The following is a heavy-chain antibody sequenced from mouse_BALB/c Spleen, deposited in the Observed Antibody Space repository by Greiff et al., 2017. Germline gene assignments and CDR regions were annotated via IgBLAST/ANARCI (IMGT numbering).Heavy chain of an antibody. CDR1: GYTFTSYT. CDR3: ARAGTTATNYFDY. V-gene: IGHV1-4*02. J-gene: IGHJ2*01. Sequence: QVQLQQSAAELARPGASVKMSCKASGYTFTSYTMHWVKQRPGQGLEWIGYINPSSGYTEYNQKFKDKTTLTADKSSSTAYMQLSSLTSEDSAVYYCARAGTTATNYFDYWGQGTTLTVSS. CDR2: INPSSGYT. D-gene: IGHD1-2*01.